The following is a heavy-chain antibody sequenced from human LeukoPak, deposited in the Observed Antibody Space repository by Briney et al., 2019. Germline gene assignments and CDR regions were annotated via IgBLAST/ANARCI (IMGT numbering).Heavy chain of an antibody. Sequence: PGGSLRLSCAASGFTASSNYMSWVRQAPGKGLEWVSVIYSDDRTYYADSVKGRFTISRHTPKKTLYLQMNSLRAEDTAVYYCAREVMAKRRAFDIWGQGTVVTVFS. V-gene: IGHV3-53*04. CDR1: GFTASSNY. J-gene: IGHJ3*02. CDR3: AREVMAKRRAFDI. D-gene: IGHD2-8*01. CDR2: IYSDDRT.